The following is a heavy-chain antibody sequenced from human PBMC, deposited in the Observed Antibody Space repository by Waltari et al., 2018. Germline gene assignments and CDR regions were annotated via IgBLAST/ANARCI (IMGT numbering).Heavy chain of an antibody. CDR2: IYHSGST. J-gene: IGHJ4*02. D-gene: IGHD2-15*01. CDR1: GYSISSGYY. Sequence: QVQLQESGPGLVKPSETLSLTCAVSGYSISSGYYWGWIRQHPGKGLEWIGSIYHSGSTYYDPSLKSRVNISVDTSKNQFALKLSSVTAADTAVYYCAREGVVVAATLYYFDYWGQGTLVTVSS. V-gene: IGHV4-38-2*02. CDR3: AREGVVVAATLYYFDY.